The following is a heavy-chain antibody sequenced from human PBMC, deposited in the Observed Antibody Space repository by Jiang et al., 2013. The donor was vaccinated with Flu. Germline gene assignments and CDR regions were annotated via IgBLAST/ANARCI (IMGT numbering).Heavy chain of an antibody. CDR1: GFTFSSYE. V-gene: IGHV3-48*03. Sequence: QLLESGGGLVQPGGSLRLSCAASGFTFSSYEMNWVRQAPGKGLEWVSYISSSGSTIYYADSVKGRFTISRDNAKNSLYLQMNSLRAEDTAVYYCARVSSWYFGPLFDYWGQGTLVTVSS. J-gene: IGHJ4*02. CDR2: ISSSGSTI. D-gene: IGHD6-13*01. CDR3: ARVSSWYFGPLFDY.